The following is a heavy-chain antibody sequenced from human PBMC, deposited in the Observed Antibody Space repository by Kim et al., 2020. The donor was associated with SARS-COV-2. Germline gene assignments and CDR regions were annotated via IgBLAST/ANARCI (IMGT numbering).Heavy chain of an antibody. CDR1: GGSFSGYY. CDR2: INHSGST. CDR3: ASRDIVVVPAAMDYGMDV. Sequence: SETLSLTCAVYGGSFSGYYWSWIRQPPGKGLEWIGEINHSGSTNYNPSLKSRVTISVDTSKNQFSLKLSSVTAADTAVYYCASRDIVVVPAAMDYGMDVWGQGTTVTVSS. V-gene: IGHV4-34*01. D-gene: IGHD2-2*01. J-gene: IGHJ6*02.